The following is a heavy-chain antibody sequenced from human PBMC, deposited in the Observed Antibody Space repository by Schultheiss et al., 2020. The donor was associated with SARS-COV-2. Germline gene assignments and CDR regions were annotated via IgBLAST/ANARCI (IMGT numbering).Heavy chain of an antibody. J-gene: IGHJ6*02. V-gene: IGHV4-34*01. CDR3: ARDVDV. CDR1: GGSFSGYY. Sequence: GSLRLSCAVYGGSFSGYYWSWIRQPPGKGLEWIGEINHSGSTNYNPSLKSRVTISVDTSKNQFSLKLSSVTAADTAVYYCARDVDVWGQGTTVTVSS. CDR2: INHSGST.